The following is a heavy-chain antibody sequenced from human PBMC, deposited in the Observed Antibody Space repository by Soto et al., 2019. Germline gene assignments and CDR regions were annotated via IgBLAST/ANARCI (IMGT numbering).Heavy chain of an antibody. Sequence: QVQLVESGGGVVQPGRSLRLSCAASGFTFSSYGMHWVRQAPGKGLESVAVIWYDGRNKYYADSAKGRFTISRDNPKNTLYLQMHSLRAEYTAVYYCARHHLREKAELLLYYFDSWGQGTLVTVSS. CDR2: IWYDGRNK. CDR3: ARHHLREKAELLLYYFDS. V-gene: IGHV3-33*01. J-gene: IGHJ4*02. D-gene: IGHD2-2*02. CDR1: GFTFSSYG.